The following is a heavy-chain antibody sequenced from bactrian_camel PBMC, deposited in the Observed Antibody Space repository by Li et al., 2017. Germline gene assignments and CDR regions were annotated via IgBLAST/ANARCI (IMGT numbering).Heavy chain of an antibody. CDR1: GYEERYSQYS. CDR2: MNRDGTL. D-gene: IGHD5*01. V-gene: IGHV3S57*01. CDR3: AAQGARVPSGGSMGFGVPLPRCKTADDFDY. J-gene: IGHJ6*01. Sequence: HVQLVESGGGSVQAGGSLTLSCQASGYEERYSQYSLGWFRQAPGKSREGVAAMNRDGTLSHARSLKGRFTISRDNAKSTHYLQMNDLEPEDTAMYFCAAQGARVPSGGSMGFGVPLPRCKTADDFDYWGQGTQVTVS.